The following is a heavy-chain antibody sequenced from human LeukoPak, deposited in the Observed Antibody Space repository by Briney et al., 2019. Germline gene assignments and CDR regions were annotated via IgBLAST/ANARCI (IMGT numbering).Heavy chain of an antibody. J-gene: IGHJ4*02. CDR2: ISGSGGST. CDR3: AKDRDSGSYRNPFDY. CDR1: GFTFSSYA. D-gene: IGHD1-26*01. Sequence: GGSLRLSCAASGFTFSSYAMSWVRQAPGKGLEWVSAISGSGGSTYYADSVKGRFTISRDNSKNTLYLQMNSLRAEDTAVYYCAKDRDSGSYRNPFDYWGQGTLVTVSS. V-gene: IGHV3-23*01.